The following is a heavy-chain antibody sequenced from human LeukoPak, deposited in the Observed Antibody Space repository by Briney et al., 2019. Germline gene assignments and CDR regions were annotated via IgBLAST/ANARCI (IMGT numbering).Heavy chain of an antibody. J-gene: IGHJ6*03. CDR1: GGTFSSYA. D-gene: IGHD3-16*01. CDR3: AGGFGEYYYYYMDV. Sequence: ASVKVSCKASGGTFSSYAISWVRQAPGQGLEWMGGIIPIFGTANYAQKFQGRVTITAGESTSTAYMELSSLRSEDTAVYYCAGGFGEYYYYYMDVWGKGTTVTISS. CDR2: IIPIFGTA. V-gene: IGHV1-69*13.